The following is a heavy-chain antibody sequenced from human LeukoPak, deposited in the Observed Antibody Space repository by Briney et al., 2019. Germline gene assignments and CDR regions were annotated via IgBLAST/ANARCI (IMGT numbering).Heavy chain of an antibody. CDR1: VYSFTNYL. D-gene: IGHD2-2*01. J-gene: IGHJ4*02. Sequence: GAPLKISSTAAVYSFTNYLISWVRQMGGKGQEWTGMIGPSDSYTNYSPYFQGHVTISADKSISTAYLQWSSLKASDTAMYYCARQGRYCSSTSCSYFFDYWGQGTLVTVSS. CDR2: IGPSDSYT. CDR3: ARQGRYCSSTSCSYFFDY. V-gene: IGHV5-10-1*01.